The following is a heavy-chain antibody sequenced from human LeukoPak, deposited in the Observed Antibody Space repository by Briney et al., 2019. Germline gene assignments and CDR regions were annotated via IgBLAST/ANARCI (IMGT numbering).Heavy chain of an antibody. CDR2: IYYTGST. Sequence: SETLSLTCTVSGGSISTHYWSWIRQPPGKGLEWIGYIYYTGSTNYNPSLKSRVTMAIDTTKNQFSLELTFVSAADTAVYYCARAQYASGSFFDYWGQGTLATVSS. J-gene: IGHJ4*02. CDR3: ARAQYASGSFFDY. V-gene: IGHV4-59*11. CDR1: GGSISTHY. D-gene: IGHD3-10*01.